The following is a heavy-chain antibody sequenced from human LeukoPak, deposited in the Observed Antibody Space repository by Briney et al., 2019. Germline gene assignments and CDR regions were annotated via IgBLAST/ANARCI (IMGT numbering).Heavy chain of an antibody. V-gene: IGHV1-8*01. D-gene: IGHD3-10*01. J-gene: IGHJ6*02. Sequence: GASVKVSCKASGYTFTSYDINWVRQATGQGLEWMGWMNPNSGNTGYAQKFQGRVTMTRNTSISTAYMEPSSLRSEDTAVYYCARGPPRYYYGSGSFYGMDVWGQGTTVTVSS. CDR1: GYTFTSYD. CDR3: ARGPPRYYYGSGSFYGMDV. CDR2: MNPNSGNT.